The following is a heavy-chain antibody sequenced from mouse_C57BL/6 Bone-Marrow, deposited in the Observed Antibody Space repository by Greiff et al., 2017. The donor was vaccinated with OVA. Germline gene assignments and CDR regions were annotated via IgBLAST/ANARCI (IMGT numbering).Heavy chain of an antibody. J-gene: IGHJ3*01. Sequence: DVKLVESGGGLVKPGGSLKLSCAASGFTFSDYGMHWVRQAPEKGLEWVAYISSGSSTIYYADTVKGRFTISRDNAKNTLFLQMTSLRSEDTAMYYCARDYYGTPWFAYWGQGTLVTVSA. CDR3: ARDYYGTPWFAY. CDR2: ISSGSSTI. V-gene: IGHV5-17*01. D-gene: IGHD1-1*01. CDR1: GFTFSDYG.